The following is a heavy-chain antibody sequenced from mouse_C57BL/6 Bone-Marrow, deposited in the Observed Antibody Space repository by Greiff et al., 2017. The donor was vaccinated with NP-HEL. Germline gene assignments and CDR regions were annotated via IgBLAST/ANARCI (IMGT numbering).Heavy chain of an antibody. CDR1: GFNIKNTY. CDR2: IDPANGNT. CDR3: ARESRLTGTWAY. Sequence: EVNVVESVAELVRPGASVKLSCTASGFNIKNTYMHWVKQRPEQGLEWIGRIDPANGNTKYAPKFQGKATITADTSSNTAYLQLSSLTSEDTAIYYCARESRLTGTWAYWGQGTLVTVSA. V-gene: IGHV14-3*01. D-gene: IGHD4-1*01. J-gene: IGHJ3*01.